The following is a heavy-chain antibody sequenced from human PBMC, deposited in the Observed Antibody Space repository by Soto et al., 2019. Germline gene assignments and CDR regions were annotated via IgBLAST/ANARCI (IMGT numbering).Heavy chain of an antibody. CDR1: GGSVSSGSYS. V-gene: IGHV4-30-2*06. Sequence: QLQLQESGSGLVKPSQTLSLTCVVAGGSVSSGSYSWSWVRQSPGKGLEWIGSIYHSGNYYNPSRQVRVTISVDRSKNHFSLRLSSVTAADPAVYYCARGPPPDCGGDSLGIDYWGQGALVTVSS. D-gene: IGHD2-21*02. J-gene: IGHJ4*02. CDR2: IYHSGN. CDR3: ARGPPPDCGGDSLGIDY.